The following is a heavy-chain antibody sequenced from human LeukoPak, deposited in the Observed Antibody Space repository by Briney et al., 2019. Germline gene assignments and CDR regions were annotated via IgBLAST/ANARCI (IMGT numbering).Heavy chain of an antibody. V-gene: IGHV1-8*01. D-gene: IGHD1-14*01. Sequence: ASVKVSCKTSGYPFSTWEINWVRQAAGQGLEWLGWVQPDSGNTDYAQKFRGRVTMSRDTSTSTAYMELSGLRLDDTAVYFCARGPRNDPWGQGTLVTVSS. CDR3: ARGPRNDP. CDR2: VQPDSGNT. J-gene: IGHJ5*02. CDR1: GYPFSTWE.